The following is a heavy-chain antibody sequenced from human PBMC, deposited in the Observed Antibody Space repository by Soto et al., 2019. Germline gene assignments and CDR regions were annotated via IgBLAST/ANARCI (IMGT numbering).Heavy chain of an antibody. CDR3: ARALGYCIDD. CDR2: IYYRGST. J-gene: IGHJ4*02. V-gene: IGHV4-59*01. Sequence: QVQLQELGPGLVKPSETLSLTCTVSGGSISSYYWSLIRHPPGKGLEWIGDIYYRGSTNYNPTLKSRATKSVATFNNQFSLKLSAVTAADTAVYYCARALGYCIDDWGQGTLVTVSS. CDR1: GGSISSYY. D-gene: IGHD2-15*01.